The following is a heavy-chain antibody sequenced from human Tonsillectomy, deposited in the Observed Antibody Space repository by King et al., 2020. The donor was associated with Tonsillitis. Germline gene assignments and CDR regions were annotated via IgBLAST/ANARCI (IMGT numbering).Heavy chain of an antibody. CDR2: IVWDDDK. Sequence: VTLKESGPALVKPTQTLTLTCTFSGFSLTTSGMCVSWIRQPPGKALEWLALIVWDDDKYYSTSLKTRLTISKDTSKNQVVIIMTNMDPEDTATYYCTRINNDFWSGYADFWGRGTLVTVSS. V-gene: IGHV2-70*01. J-gene: IGHJ4*02. CDR3: TRINNDFWSGYADF. D-gene: IGHD3-3*01. CDR1: GFSLTTSGMC.